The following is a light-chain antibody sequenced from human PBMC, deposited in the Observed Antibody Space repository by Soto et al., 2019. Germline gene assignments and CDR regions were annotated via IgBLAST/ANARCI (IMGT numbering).Light chain of an antibody. V-gene: IGLV1-51*01. CDR3: GTWDSSLSVYV. J-gene: IGLJ1*01. Sequence: QSVLTQPPSVSAAPGQRVTISCSGSIYNIGNNYVSWYQHLPGKAPELLIYDNNQRPSGIPDRFSGSKSGTSATLGITGLQTGDEADYYCGTWDSSLSVYVFGTGTKLTVL. CDR2: DNN. CDR1: IYNIGNNY.